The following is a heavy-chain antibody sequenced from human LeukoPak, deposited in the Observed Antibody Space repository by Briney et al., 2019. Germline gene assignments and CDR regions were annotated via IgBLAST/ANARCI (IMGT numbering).Heavy chain of an antibody. D-gene: IGHD1-14*01. CDR1: GFTFSIYW. Sequence: GRSLRLSCAASGFTFSIYWMSTVRQAPGKGQEWVAHIKQTGSETYSVDSVRGRFTIPRDNPKNSLYLNMNSPRPQTTPVISCARGFGRYIDYWGQGTLVTVSS. V-gene: IGHV3-7*01. J-gene: IGHJ4*02. CDR3: ARGFGRYIDY. CDR2: IKQTGSET.